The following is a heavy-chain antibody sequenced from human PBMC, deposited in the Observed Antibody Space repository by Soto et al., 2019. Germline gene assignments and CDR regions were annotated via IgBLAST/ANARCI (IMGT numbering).Heavy chain of an antibody. J-gene: IGHJ6*02. CDR3: ARDSSSSLGYQYGMDV. V-gene: IGHV3-30-3*01. CDR2: ISYDGSKK. D-gene: IGHD6-6*01. CDR1: GFTFRTYA. Sequence: QVQLVEAGGGVVQPGRSLRLSCAASGFTFRTYAMHWVRQAPGKGLEWVALISYDGSKKYYADSVKGRFTISRDNSKNTVSLQMNSLRAEDTAVYYCARDSSSSLGYQYGMDVWGQGTTVTVSS.